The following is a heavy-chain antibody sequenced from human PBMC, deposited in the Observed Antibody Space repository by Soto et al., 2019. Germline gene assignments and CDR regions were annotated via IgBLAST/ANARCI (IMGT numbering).Heavy chain of an antibody. J-gene: IGHJ4*02. CDR2: ISAYNGNT. CDR3: ARAKSCSVGDCYELDY. V-gene: IGHV1-18*01. Sequence: ASVKVSCKASGYTFTNYGISWVRQAPGQGLEWMGWISAYNGNTNYAQKLQGRVTMTTDTSTSTAYMELKSLRSDDTAVYYCARAKSCSVGDCYELDYWGQGTQVTVSS. CDR1: GYTFTNYG. D-gene: IGHD2-15*01.